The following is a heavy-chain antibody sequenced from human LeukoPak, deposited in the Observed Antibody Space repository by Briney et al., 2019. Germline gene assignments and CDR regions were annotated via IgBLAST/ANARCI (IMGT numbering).Heavy chain of an antibody. CDR3: GRKCSSSWYIDY. CDR1: GFTFSGHG. Sequence: PGRSLRLSCAASGFTFSGHGMHWVRQAPGKGLEWVAVIWYDGSNYYYADSVKGRFTISRDNSKNTVYLQMNSLRAEDTAVYYCGRKCSSSWYIDYWGQGTLVTVSS. V-gene: IGHV3-33*01. D-gene: IGHD6-13*01. J-gene: IGHJ4*02. CDR2: IWYDGSNY.